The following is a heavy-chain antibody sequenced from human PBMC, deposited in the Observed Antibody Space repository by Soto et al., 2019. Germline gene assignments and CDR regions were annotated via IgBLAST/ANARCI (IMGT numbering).Heavy chain of an antibody. CDR2: IIPVLGTT. CDR3: ARERAILVPGTGDFDH. CDR1: GGTFSGYA. J-gene: IGHJ4*02. V-gene: IGHV1-69*01. Sequence: QVQLVQSGAEVKKPGSSVKVSCKASGGTFSGYAISWVRQAPGQGLEWMGGIIPVLGTTNYAQKFQGRVTISADESTSTAYMDLSSLRSDDTDVYYCARERAILVPGTGDFDHWGQGTLVTVSS. D-gene: IGHD6-19*01.